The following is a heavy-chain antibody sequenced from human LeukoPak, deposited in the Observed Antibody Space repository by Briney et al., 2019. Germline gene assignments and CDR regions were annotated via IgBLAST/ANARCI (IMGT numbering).Heavy chain of an antibody. Sequence: TGGSLRLSCAASGFTFSSYWMHWVRQAPGKGLVWVSRINSDGSSTSYADSVKGRFTISRDNAKNTLYLQMNSLRPEDTAVYYCAIEDYQSSGWTDAFDIWGQGTMVTVSS. CDR3: AIEDYQSSGWTDAFDI. D-gene: IGHD6-19*01. CDR2: INSDGSST. CDR1: GFTFSSYW. J-gene: IGHJ3*02. V-gene: IGHV3-74*01.